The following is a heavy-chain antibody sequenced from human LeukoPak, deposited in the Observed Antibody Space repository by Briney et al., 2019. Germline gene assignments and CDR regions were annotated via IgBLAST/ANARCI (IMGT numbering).Heavy chain of an antibody. J-gene: IGHJ4*02. CDR2: IYYSGST. CDR3: ARGSPYQH. Sequence: PETLSLTCTVSGGSISSSSYYWGWIRQPPGKGLEWIGSIYYSGSTYYNPSLESRLTISVDTSKNQFSLKLSSVTAADTAVYYCARGSPYQHWGQGTLVTVSS. V-gene: IGHV4-39*01. D-gene: IGHD2-2*01. CDR1: GGSISSSSYY.